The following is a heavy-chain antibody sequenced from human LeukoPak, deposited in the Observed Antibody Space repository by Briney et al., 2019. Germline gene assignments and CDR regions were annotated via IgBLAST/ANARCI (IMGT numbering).Heavy chain of an antibody. V-gene: IGHV4-34*01. J-gene: IGHJ4*02. CDR3: ARSQKPPWFGEVPNLDY. D-gene: IGHD3-10*01. CDR1: GGSFSGYY. Sequence: SETLSLTCAVYGGSFSGYYWSWIRQPPGKGLEWIGEINHSGSTNYNPSLKSRVTISVDTSKNQFSLKLSSVTAADTAVYYCARSQKPPWFGEVPNLDYWGQGTLVTVSS. CDR2: INHSGST.